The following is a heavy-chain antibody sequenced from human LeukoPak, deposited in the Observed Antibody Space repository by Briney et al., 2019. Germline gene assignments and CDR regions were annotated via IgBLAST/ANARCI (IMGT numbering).Heavy chain of an antibody. D-gene: IGHD4-17*01. Sequence: SETLSLTCTVSGGSISSSSYYWGWLRQPPGKGLEWIGSIYYSGSTYYNPSLKSRVTISVDTSKNQFSLKLSSVTAADTAVYYCARSRDDYGDPWDAFDIWGQGTMVTVSS. V-gene: IGHV4-39*01. CDR2: IYYSGST. CDR3: ARSRDDYGDPWDAFDI. J-gene: IGHJ3*02. CDR1: GGSISSSSYY.